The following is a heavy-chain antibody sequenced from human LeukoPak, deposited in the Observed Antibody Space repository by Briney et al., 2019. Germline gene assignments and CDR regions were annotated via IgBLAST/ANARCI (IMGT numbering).Heavy chain of an antibody. CDR1: GFTFSDYY. Sequence: PGGSLRLSCAASGFTFSDYYMSWIRQAPGKGLEWVSYISSSGSTIYYADSVKGRFTISRDNAKNSLYLQMNSLRAEDTAVYYCARAPVGSSWYFYYYHGMDVWGQGTTVTVSS. CDR3: ARAPVGSSWYFYYYHGMDV. J-gene: IGHJ6*02. D-gene: IGHD6-13*01. V-gene: IGHV3-11*01. CDR2: ISSSGSTI.